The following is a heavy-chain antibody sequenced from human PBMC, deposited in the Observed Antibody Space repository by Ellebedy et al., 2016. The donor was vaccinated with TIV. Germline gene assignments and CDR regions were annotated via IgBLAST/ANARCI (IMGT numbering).Heavy chain of an antibody. CDR2: IIPIFGTA. D-gene: IGHD1-26*01. CDR3: ARDRKYWSYAGAYYYYGMDV. Sequence: AASVKVSCKASGYTFTSYAISWVRQAPGQGLEWMGGIIPIFGTANYAQKFQGRVTITADESTSTAYMELSSLRSEDTAVYYCARDRKYWSYAGAYYYYGMDVWGQGTTVTVSS. CDR1: GYTFTSYA. V-gene: IGHV1-69*13. J-gene: IGHJ6*02.